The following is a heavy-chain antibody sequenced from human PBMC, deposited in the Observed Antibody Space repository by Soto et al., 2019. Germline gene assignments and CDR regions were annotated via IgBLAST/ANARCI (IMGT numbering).Heavy chain of an antibody. D-gene: IGHD3-16*01. V-gene: IGHV3-74*01. Sequence: PGGSLRLSCAASGFTFSHYWMHWVRQTPGKGLVWVSRINPAGTITNYADSVEGRFTISRDNADSALFLQMNSLSAEDTAIYYCTSDTFGLRDTWGQGTLVTVSS. CDR1: GFTFSHYW. CDR2: INPAGTIT. J-gene: IGHJ5*02. CDR3: TSDTFGLRDT.